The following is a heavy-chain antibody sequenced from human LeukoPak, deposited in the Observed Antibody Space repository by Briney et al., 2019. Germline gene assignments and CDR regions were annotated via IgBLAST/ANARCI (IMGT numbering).Heavy chain of an antibody. J-gene: IGHJ6*03. V-gene: IGHV4-34*01. CDR1: GGSFSGYY. CDR2: INHSGST. D-gene: IGHD4-17*01. CDR3: ARAYGYYYYYMDV. Sequence: SETLSLTCAVYGGSFSGYYWSWIRQPPGKGLEWIGEINHSGSTNYNPSLKSRVTISVDTSKNQFSLKLSSVTAADTAVYYCARAYGYYYYYMDVWGKGTTVTVSS.